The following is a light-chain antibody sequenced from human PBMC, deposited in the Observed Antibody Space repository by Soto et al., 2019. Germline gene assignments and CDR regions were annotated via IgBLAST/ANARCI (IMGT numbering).Light chain of an antibody. Sequence: LTQPPSVSVAPGQTARISCGGNNIGIKDVYWYQQQPGQAPVLVVYDNRDRPSGIPERFSGSNSGNTATLTISRVEAGDEADYYCQVWDTSSDHPVFGGGTKLTVL. CDR2: DNR. J-gene: IGLJ2*01. CDR1: NIGIKD. CDR3: QVWDTSSDHPV. V-gene: IGLV3-21*02.